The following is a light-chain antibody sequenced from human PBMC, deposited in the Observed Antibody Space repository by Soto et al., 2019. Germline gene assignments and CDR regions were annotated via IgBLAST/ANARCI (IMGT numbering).Light chain of an antibody. CDR2: AAS. J-gene: IGKJ5*01. CDR1: QGISSN. V-gene: IGKV1-8*01. Sequence: IQVTQSPPTLSAWVGDRVTLTVLASQGISSNLAWYQQKPGKAPKLLIYAASTLQSGVPSRFSGSGSGTDFTLTISCLQSEDFATYYCQQYENLPTFGQGTRLEI. CDR3: QQYENLPT.